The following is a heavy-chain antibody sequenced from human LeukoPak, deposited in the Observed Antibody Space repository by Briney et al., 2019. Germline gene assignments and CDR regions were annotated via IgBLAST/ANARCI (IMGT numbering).Heavy chain of an antibody. CDR3: TRPLSMVRGVIFDY. CDR1: GFTFGDYA. J-gene: IGHJ4*02. CDR2: IRSKAYGGTT. Sequence: GGSLRLSCTASGFTFGDYAMSWFRQAPGKGLEWVGFIRSKAYGGTTEYAASVKGRFTISRDDSKSIAYLQMNSLKTEDTAVYYCTRPLSMVRGVIFDYWGQGTLVTVSS. V-gene: IGHV3-49*03. D-gene: IGHD3-10*01.